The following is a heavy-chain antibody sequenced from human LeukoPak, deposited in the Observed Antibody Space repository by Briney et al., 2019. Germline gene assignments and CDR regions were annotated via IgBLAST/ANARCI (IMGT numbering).Heavy chain of an antibody. CDR2: ISSDGSST. J-gene: IGHJ4*02. V-gene: IGHV3-74*01. D-gene: IGHD4-23*01. CDR3: ARGRPHGNDY. CDR1: GFTFSSYW. Sequence: GGSLRLSCAASGFTFSSYWMSWVRHAPGKGLVWVSRISSDGSSTTHADSVKGRFSISRDNAKNTLYLQMNSLRGADSAVYYCARGRPHGNDYWGQGTLVTVSS.